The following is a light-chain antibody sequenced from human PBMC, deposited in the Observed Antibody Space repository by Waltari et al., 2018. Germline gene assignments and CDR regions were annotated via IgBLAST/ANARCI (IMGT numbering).Light chain of an antibody. V-gene: IGKV2-28*01. J-gene: IGKJ4*01. Sequence: DIVMTQSPVSLPVTPGEPASISCTSSQSLLHNNGTNYLDLYLQKPGHSPQLLIYFGSNLASGVADRFSGSGSGTDVRLKISRVEAEDVGVYYCMQALQTPRTFGGGTKVEIK. CDR1: QSLLHNNGTNY. CDR3: MQALQTPRT. CDR2: FGS.